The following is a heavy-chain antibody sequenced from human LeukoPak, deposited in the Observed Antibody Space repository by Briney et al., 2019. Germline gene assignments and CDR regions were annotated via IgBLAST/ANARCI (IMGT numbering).Heavy chain of an antibody. D-gene: IGHD1-26*01. CDR2: IYHSGST. CDR3: ARLKGSSGSYYSRSYDYGMDV. J-gene: IGHJ6*02. Sequence: SQTLSLTCTVSGGSISSGGYYWSWIRQPPGKGLEWIGYIYHSGSTYYNPSLKSRVTISIGTSKNHFSLRLSSVTAADTAVYYCARLKGSSGSYYSRSYDYGMDVWGHGTTVTVSS. CDR1: GGSISSGGYY. V-gene: IGHV4-30-2*01.